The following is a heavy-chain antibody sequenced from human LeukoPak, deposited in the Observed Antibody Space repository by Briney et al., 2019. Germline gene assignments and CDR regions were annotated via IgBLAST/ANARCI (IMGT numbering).Heavy chain of an antibody. J-gene: IGHJ6*03. CDR3: ARAPGNDYYLYYYMDV. Sequence: NPGGSLRLSCAASGFTFSDYYMSWIRQAPGKGLDWVSYISSSGSTIYYADSVKGRFTISRDNAKNSLYLQMNSLRAEDTAVYYCARAPGNDYYLYYYMDVWGKGTTVTVSS. D-gene: IGHD4/OR15-4a*01. CDR1: GFTFSDYY. CDR2: ISSSGSTI. V-gene: IGHV3-11*04.